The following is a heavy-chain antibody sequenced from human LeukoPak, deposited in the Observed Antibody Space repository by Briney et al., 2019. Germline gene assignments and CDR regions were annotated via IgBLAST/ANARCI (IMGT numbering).Heavy chain of an antibody. CDR3: AREVLAAAGDFDY. J-gene: IGHJ4*02. CDR1: GYTFTGYY. D-gene: IGHD6-13*01. Sequence: GASVKVSCKASGYTFTGYYMHWVRQAPGQGLEWMGWINPNSGSTNYAQKFQGRVTMTRDTSISTAYMELSRLRSDDTAVYYCAREVLAAAGDFDYWGQGTLVTVPS. CDR2: INPNSGST. V-gene: IGHV1-2*02.